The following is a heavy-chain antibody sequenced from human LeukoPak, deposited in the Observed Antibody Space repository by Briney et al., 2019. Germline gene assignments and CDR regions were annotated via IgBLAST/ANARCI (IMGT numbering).Heavy chain of an antibody. V-gene: IGHV4-30-4*08. D-gene: IGHD3-3*01. Sequence: SETLSLTCTVSGGSISSGDYYWSWIRQPPGKGLEWIGYIYYSGSTYYNPSLKSRVTISVDTSKNQFSLKLSSVTAADTAVYYCARTRYYDFWSGYSDYWGQGTLVTVSP. CDR1: GGSISSGDYY. J-gene: IGHJ4*02. CDR2: IYYSGST. CDR3: ARTRYYDFWSGYSDY.